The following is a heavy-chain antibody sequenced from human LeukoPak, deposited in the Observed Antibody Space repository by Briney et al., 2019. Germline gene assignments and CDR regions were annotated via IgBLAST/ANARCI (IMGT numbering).Heavy chain of an antibody. CDR3: TKEGDRRVSAWSDH. J-gene: IGHJ5*02. V-gene: IGHV3-30*18. D-gene: IGHD2-21*01. Sequence: GGSLRLSCAASGFIFSDYGMHWVRQAPGKGLEWVAVISWNGEVAFYADSVKGRFTISRDNSKNTLSVQMNSLRVEDTAVYYCTKEGDRRVSAWSDHWGQGTLVTVSP. CDR1: GFIFSDYG. CDR2: ISWNGEVA.